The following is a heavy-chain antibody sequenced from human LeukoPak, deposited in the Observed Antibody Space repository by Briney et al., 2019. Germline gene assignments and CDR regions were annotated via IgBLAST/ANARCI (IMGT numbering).Heavy chain of an antibody. D-gene: IGHD3-22*01. CDR3: AHRPRDYYDSSGYYPYWYFDL. V-gene: IGHV2-5*01. CDR2: IYWRGAK. J-gene: IGHJ2*01. Sequence: ESAPTLENPTQTLTLTCTCSGFSLSTSGEGVGWIRQPPGKDLECLALIYWRGAKGSSPSLKSRLTITKDTSKNQVALTMTNMDPVDTATYYCAHRPRDYYDSSGYYPYWYFDLWGRGTLVTVSS. CDR1: GFSLSTSGEG.